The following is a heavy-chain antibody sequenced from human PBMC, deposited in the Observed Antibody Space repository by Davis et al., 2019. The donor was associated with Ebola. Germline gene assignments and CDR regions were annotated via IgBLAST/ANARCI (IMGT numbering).Heavy chain of an antibody. CDR2: ISGSGGST. D-gene: IGHD2-2*01. J-gene: IGHJ4*02. Sequence: GESLKISCTASGFTFGDYAMSWVRQAPGKGLEWVSAISGSGGSTYYADSVKGRFTISRDNSKNTLYLQMNSLKTEDTAVYYCTSTDRTFDYWGQGTLVTVSS. CDR1: GFTFGDYA. V-gene: IGHV3-23*01. CDR3: TSTDRTFDY.